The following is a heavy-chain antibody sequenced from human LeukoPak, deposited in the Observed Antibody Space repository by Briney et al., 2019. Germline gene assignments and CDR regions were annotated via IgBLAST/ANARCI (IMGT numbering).Heavy chain of an antibody. J-gene: IGHJ4*02. V-gene: IGHV3-9*01. CDR1: GFIFNNYA. Sequence: GGSLRLSCAGSGFIFNNYAMHWVRQLPGKGLEWVSGISWNSGSIDYADSVKGRFTISRDNAKNSLYLQMNSLRVEDTAFYYCAKDNRRHYTSGPNPDSLHWGQGALVTDSS. D-gene: IGHD6-19*01. CDR2: ISWNSGSI. CDR3: AKDNRRHYTSGPNPDSLH.